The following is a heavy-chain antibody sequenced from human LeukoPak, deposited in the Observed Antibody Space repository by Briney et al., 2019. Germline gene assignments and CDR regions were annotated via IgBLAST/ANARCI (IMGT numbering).Heavy chain of an antibody. J-gene: IGHJ6*03. Sequence: SETLSLTFTVSGGSISSYYWSWIRPPPGKGLEGIGYIYSSGSTNYKPSLKSRVTISVDTSKNQSSLKLSSVTAADTAVYYCARGVLVGYSGYDDYYYHYMYVSGKETTVTISS. CDR1: GGSISSYY. CDR3: ARGVLVGYSGYDDYYYHYMYV. V-gene: IGHV4-59*01. CDR2: IYSSGST. D-gene: IGHD5-12*01.